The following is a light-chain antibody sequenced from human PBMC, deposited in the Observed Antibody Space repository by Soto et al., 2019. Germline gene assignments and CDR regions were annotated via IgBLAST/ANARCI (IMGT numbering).Light chain of an antibody. CDR3: QQYYSYPPT. Sequence: DIHMTQSPSSISASVGYRFTITCRASQPISSWLAWYQQVPGKAPYLLIYPASTLQSGVPSRFRGSGSGTDFTLTISCLQSEDFETYYCQQYYSYPPTCGQGTKVDNK. V-gene: IGKV1-12*01. J-gene: IGKJ1*01. CDR1: QPISSW. CDR2: PAS.